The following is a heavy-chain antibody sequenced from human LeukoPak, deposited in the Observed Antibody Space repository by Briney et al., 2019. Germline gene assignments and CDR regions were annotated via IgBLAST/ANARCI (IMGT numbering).Heavy chain of an antibody. Sequence: GGSLRLSCAASGFTFSSYGMHWVRQAPGKGLEWVAFIRYDGSNKYYADSVKGRFTISRDNSKNTLYLQMNSLRAEDTAVYYCAKDMGCTSTSCYWVFDYWGQGTLVTVSS. D-gene: IGHD2-2*01. V-gene: IGHV3-30*02. J-gene: IGHJ4*02. CDR1: GFTFSSYG. CDR3: AKDMGCTSTSCYWVFDY. CDR2: IRYDGSNK.